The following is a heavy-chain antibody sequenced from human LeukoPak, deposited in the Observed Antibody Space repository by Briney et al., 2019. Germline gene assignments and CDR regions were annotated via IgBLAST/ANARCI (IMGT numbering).Heavy chain of an antibody. CDR1: GGSISSYY. V-gene: IGHV4-59*01. Sequence: SETLSLTCTVSGGSISSYYWSWIRQPPGKGLEWIGYIYYSGSTNYNPSLKSRVTISVDTSKNQFSLKLNSVTAADTAVYYCARESSSAWYYFWGQGTLVTVSS. D-gene: IGHD6-19*01. CDR2: IYYSGST. CDR3: ARESSSAWYYF. J-gene: IGHJ4*02.